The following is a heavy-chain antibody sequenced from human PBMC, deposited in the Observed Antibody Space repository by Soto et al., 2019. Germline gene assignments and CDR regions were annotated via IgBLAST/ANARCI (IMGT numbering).Heavy chain of an antibody. D-gene: IGHD4-17*01. J-gene: IGHJ4*02. Sequence: GASVKVSCKASGGTFSSYAISWVRQAPGQGLEWMGRIIPILGIANYAQKFQGRVTITADKSTSTAYMELSSLRSEDTAVCYCAGRLYGDYGYWGQGTLVTVSS. CDR3: AGRLYGDYGY. CDR2: IIPILGIA. CDR1: GGTFSSYA. V-gene: IGHV1-69*04.